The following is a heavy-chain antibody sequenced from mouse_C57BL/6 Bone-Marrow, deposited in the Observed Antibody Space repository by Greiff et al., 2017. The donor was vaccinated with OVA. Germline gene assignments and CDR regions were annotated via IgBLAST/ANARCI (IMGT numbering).Heavy chain of an antibody. CDR3: ARGKGLWWGYFDV. CDR2: IDPNSGGN. CDR1: GYTFTSYW. J-gene: IGHJ1*03. V-gene: IGHV1-72*01. Sequence: QVQLQQPGAELVKPGASVKLSCKASGYTFTSYWMHWVKQRPGRGLEWIGRIDPNSGGNKYNEKFKSKATLTVDKPSSTAYMQLSSLTSEDSAVYYCARGKGLWWGYFDVWGTGTTVTVSS. D-gene: IGHD1-1*02.